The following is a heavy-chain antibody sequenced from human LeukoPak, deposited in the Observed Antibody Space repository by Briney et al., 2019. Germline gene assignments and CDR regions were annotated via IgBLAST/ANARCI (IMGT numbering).Heavy chain of an antibody. J-gene: IGHJ4*02. CDR2: INWNGGSI. Sequence: PGGSLRLSCAASGFTFGDYGMTWVRQAPGKGLELVSGINWNGGSIAYADSVKGRFTVSRDNAKNSLYLQMNSLRAEDTALYHCARRSNRYSYGSNFDYWGQGTLVTVSS. CDR3: ARRSNRYSYGSNFDY. D-gene: IGHD5-18*01. V-gene: IGHV3-20*01. CDR1: GFTFGDYG.